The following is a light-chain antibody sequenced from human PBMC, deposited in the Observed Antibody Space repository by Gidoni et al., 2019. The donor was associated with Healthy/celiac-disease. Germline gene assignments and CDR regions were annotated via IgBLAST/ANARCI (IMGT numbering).Light chain of an antibody. J-gene: IGLJ2*01. CDR1: RSNIGSNT. Sequence: QSVLTQPPSASGPPGQRVTISCSGSRSNIGSNTVNWYQQLPGTAPKLLIYSNNQRPSGVPDRFSGSKSGTSASLAISGLQSEDEADYYCAAWDDSLNGPGVVFGGGTKLTVL. V-gene: IGLV1-44*01. CDR3: AAWDDSLNGPGVV. CDR2: SNN.